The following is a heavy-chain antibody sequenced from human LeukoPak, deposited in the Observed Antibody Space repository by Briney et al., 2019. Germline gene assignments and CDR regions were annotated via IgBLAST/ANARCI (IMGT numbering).Heavy chain of an antibody. D-gene: IGHD3-10*01. CDR2: IYTSGST. J-gene: IGHJ6*03. V-gene: IGHV4-4*07. CDR3: ARADGFGDTVYYYYYYMDV. CDR1: GGSISSYY. Sequence: SETLSLTCTVSGGSISSYYWSWIQQPAGKGLEWIGRIYTSGSTNYNPSLKSRVTMSVDTSKNQFSLKLSSVTAADTAVYYCARADGFGDTVYYYYYYMDVWGKGTTVTVSS.